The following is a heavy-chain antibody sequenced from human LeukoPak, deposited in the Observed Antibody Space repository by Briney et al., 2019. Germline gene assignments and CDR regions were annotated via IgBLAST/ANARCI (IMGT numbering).Heavy chain of an antibody. CDR3: ATDVPAVTIFGY. CDR2: INSDGSST. CDR1: GFTFSTYW. V-gene: IGHV3-74*01. D-gene: IGHD2-2*01. Sequence: QTGGSLRLSCAASGFTFSTYWMHWVRQAPGTGLVWVSLINSDGSSTNYADSVKGRFTISRDNAKNTLYLQMNSLRAEDTVVYYCATDVPAVTIFGYWGQGTLVTVSS. J-gene: IGHJ4*02.